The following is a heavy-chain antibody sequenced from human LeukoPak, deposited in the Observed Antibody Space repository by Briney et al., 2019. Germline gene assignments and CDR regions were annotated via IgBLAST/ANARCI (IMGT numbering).Heavy chain of an antibody. CDR2: IYYSGST. V-gene: IGHV4-59*01. CDR3: ARNSDYYGSGSSYFDY. CDR1: GGSISSYY. Sequence: PSETLSLTCTVSGGSISSYYWSWIRQPPGKGLEWIGYIYYSGSTNYNPSLKSRVTISVDTSKNQFSLKLSSVTAADTAVYYCARNSDYYGSGSSYFDYWGQGTLVTVSS. J-gene: IGHJ4*02. D-gene: IGHD3-10*01.